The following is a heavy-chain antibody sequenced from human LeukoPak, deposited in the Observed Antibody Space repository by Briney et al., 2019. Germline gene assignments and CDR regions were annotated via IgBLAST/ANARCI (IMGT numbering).Heavy chain of an antibody. D-gene: IGHD2-15*01. V-gene: IGHV6-1*01. J-gene: IGHJ5*02. CDR2: TYYRSKWYN. Sequence: SQTLSLTCAISGDSVSNNNAAWNWIRQSPSRGLEWLGRTYYRSKWYNDYAISVKSRMTINPDTSKNQFSLQLNSVTPEDTAVYYCTRGFCGGGSCYGYWFDPWGQGTLVTVSS. CDR3: TRGFCGGGSCYGYWFDP. CDR1: GDSVSNNNAA.